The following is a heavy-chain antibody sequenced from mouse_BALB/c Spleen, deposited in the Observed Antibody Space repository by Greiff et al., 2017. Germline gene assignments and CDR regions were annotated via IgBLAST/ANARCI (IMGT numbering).Heavy chain of an antibody. V-gene: IGHV2-6-7*01. CDR3: ARGYDYDGYYFDY. Sequence: QVQLKESGPGLVAPSQSLSITCTVSGFSLTGYGVNWVRQPPGKGLEWLGMIWGDGSTDYNSALKSRLSISKDNSKSQVFLKMNSLQTDDTARYYCARGYDYDGYYFDYWGQGTTLTVSS. CDR1: GFSLTGYG. CDR2: IWGDGST. J-gene: IGHJ2*01. D-gene: IGHD2-4*01.